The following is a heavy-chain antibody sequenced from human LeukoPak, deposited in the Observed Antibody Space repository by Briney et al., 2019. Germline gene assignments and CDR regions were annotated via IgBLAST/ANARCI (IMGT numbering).Heavy chain of an antibody. CDR2: IIPIFGIA. J-gene: IGHJ4*02. Sequence: SVKVSCKASGGTFSSYTISWVRQAPGQGLEWMGRIIPIFGIANYAQKFQGRVTITADKSTSTAYMELSSLRSEDTAVYYCARDIGGSYPAADYWGQGTLVTVSS. V-gene: IGHV1-69*04. CDR3: ARDIGGSYPAADY. D-gene: IGHD1-26*01. CDR1: GGTFSSYT.